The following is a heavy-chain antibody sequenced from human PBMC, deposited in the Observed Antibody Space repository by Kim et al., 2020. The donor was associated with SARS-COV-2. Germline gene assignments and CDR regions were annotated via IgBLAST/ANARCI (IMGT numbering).Heavy chain of an antibody. D-gene: IGHD4-17*01. CDR3: AKAGKGGYGDYVLGAFDI. CDR1: GFTFDDYA. CDR2: ISWNSGSI. J-gene: IGHJ3*02. Sequence: GGSLRLSCAASGFTFDDYAMHWVRQAPGKGLEWVSGISWNSGSIGYADSVKGRFTISRDNAKNSLYLQMNSLRAEDTALYYCAKAGKGGYGDYVLGAFDIWGQGTMVTVSS. V-gene: IGHV3-9*01.